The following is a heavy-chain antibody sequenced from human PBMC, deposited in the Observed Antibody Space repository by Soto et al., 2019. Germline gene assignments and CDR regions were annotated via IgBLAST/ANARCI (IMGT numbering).Heavy chain of an antibody. J-gene: IGHJ4*02. Sequence: SETLSLTCTVSGGSISNYYWKWIRQPPGKGLEWIGYIYYTGSTNYNPSLKSRVTMSVDMSKNQFSLRLSSVAAADTAVYFCARSHSSGYYFDDWGQGALVTVSS. CDR1: GGSISNYY. CDR2: IYYTGST. D-gene: IGHD3-22*01. V-gene: IGHV4-59*12. CDR3: ARSHSSGYYFDD.